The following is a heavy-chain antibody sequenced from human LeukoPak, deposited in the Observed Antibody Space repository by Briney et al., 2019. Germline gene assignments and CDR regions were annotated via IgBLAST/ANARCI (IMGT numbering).Heavy chain of an antibody. J-gene: IGHJ4*02. Sequence: PGGSLRLSCAASGFTFNIHSMNWVRQAPGKGLEWVSYISSSSETIYYADSMKGRFTISRDNAKNSLYLQMNSLRAEDTAVYYCARAPSVTFRDFWGQGTLVTVSS. CDR2: ISSSSETI. D-gene: IGHD4-17*01. CDR1: GFTFNIHS. CDR3: ARAPSVTFRDF. V-gene: IGHV3-48*01.